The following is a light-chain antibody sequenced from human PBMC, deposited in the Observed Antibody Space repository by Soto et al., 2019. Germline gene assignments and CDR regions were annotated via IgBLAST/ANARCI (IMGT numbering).Light chain of an antibody. CDR3: AEYFRSPIT. J-gene: IGKJ4*01. CDR1: QIVFSNSKNRNH. V-gene: IGKV4-1*01. Sequence: DIVMTQSPDSLAVSLGERATINCKSSQIVFSNSKNRNHLSWYAQKQGQPPKLLIYWETTRESGVHDRFSGSGSGKDFTLKVRGLQAEDVAIYYCAEYFRSPITFGGGITGDLK. CDR2: WET.